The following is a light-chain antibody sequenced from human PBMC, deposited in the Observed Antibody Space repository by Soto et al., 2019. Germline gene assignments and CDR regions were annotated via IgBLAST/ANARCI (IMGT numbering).Light chain of an antibody. CDR2: GAS. J-gene: IGKJ4*01. CDR1: QAISNY. V-gene: IGKV1-27*01. CDR3: QEYDSVPLT. Sequence: DIQATQSPSSLSASVGDRVTISCRASQAISNYLAWYQQKPGKVPELLIYGASNLKSGVPSRFSGSGPGTDFTLTISSLQPEDVATYYCQEYDSVPLTFGGGTKVQIK.